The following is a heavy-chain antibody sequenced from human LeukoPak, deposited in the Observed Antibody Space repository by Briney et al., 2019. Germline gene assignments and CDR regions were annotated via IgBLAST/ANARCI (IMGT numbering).Heavy chain of an antibody. CDR1: KFTFSDYS. D-gene: IGHD6-19*01. J-gene: IGHJ4*02. Sequence: GGSLRLSCAASKFTFSDYSMSWVRQAPGKGLEWVSSISSIRNYIYYADSVKGRFTVSRDNAKNSLYLQMNSLRAEDTAVYYCAKDRGSSGWSFDYWGQGTLVTVSS. CDR3: AKDRGSSGWSFDY. V-gene: IGHV3-21*04. CDR2: ISSIRNYI.